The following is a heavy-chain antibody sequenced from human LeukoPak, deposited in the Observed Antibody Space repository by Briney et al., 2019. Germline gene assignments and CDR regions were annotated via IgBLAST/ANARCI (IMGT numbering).Heavy chain of an antibody. V-gene: IGHV4-34*01. Sequence: SETLSLTCAVYGGSFSGYYWSWIRQPPGKGLEWIGEINHSGSTNYNPSLRSRVTISVDTSKNQFSLKLSSVTAADTALYYCARDTAMVTGYFDYWGQGTLVTVSS. CDR2: INHSGST. CDR1: GGSFSGYY. J-gene: IGHJ4*02. D-gene: IGHD5-18*01. CDR3: ARDTAMVTGYFDY.